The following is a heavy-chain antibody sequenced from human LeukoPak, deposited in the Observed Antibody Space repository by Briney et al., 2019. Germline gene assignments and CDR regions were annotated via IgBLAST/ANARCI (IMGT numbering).Heavy chain of an antibody. D-gene: IGHD6-13*01. CDR1: GYTFTGYY. J-gene: IGHJ4*02. CDR3: ARVRAVGFFAGPDF. CDR2: VNPNNGDT. V-gene: IGHV1-2*02. Sequence: ASVKVSCKASGYTFTGYYIYWVRQAPGQGLEWMGWVNPNNGDTHYAQKFQGRVTMTSDTSISTAYMELSRLRSDDTAVYYCARVRAVGFFAGPDFWGQGTLVTVSS.